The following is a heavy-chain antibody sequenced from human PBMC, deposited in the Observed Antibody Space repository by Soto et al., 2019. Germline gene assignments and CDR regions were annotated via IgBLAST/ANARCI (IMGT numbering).Heavy chain of an antibody. CDR3: ARETGGVTDY. Sequence: QVQLVESGGGVVQPGRSLRLSCAASGFTFSSYAMHWVRQAPGKGLEWVAVISYDGSNKYYADSVKGRFTISRDNSKNTLDLQMNSLRAEDTAVYYCARETGGVTDYWGQGTLVTVSS. V-gene: IGHV3-30-3*01. CDR2: ISYDGSNK. J-gene: IGHJ4*02. D-gene: IGHD2-8*01. CDR1: GFTFSSYA.